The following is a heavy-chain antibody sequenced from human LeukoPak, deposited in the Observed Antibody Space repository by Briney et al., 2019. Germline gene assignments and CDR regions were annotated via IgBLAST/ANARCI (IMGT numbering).Heavy chain of an antibody. CDR3: TTVFTVTSGMDV. D-gene: IGHD4-17*01. CDR1: GFTFSDYY. Sequence: GGSLRLSCAASGFTFSDYYMSWVRQAPGKGLEWVSIIYSGGSTYYADSVKGRFTISRDNSKNTLYLQMNSLRAEDTAVYYCTTVFTVTSGMDVWGQGTTVTVSS. CDR2: IYSGGST. V-gene: IGHV3-53*01. J-gene: IGHJ6*02.